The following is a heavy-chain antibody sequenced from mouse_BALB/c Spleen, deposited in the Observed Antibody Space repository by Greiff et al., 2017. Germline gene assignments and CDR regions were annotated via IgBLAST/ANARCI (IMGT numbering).Heavy chain of an antibody. CDR2: INPSNGGT. J-gene: IGHJ3*01. Sequence: QVQLKESGAELVKPGASVKLSCKASGYTFTSYYMYWVKQRPGQGLEWIGEINPSNGGTNFNEKFKSKATLTVDKSSSTAYMQLSSLTSEDSAVYYCTTGYYPAYWGQGTLVTVSA. D-gene: IGHD2-3*01. V-gene: IGHV1S81*02. CDR1: GYTFTSYY. CDR3: TTGYYPAY.